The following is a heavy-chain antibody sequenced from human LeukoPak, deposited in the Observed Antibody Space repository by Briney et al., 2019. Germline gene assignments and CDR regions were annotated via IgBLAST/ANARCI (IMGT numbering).Heavy chain of an antibody. CDR3: AADNSSGWYKL. Sequence: ASVKVSCKASGYTFTGYYMHWVRQAPGQGLEWMGWINPNSGGTNYAQKFQGWVTMTRDMSTSTAYMELSSLRSEDTAVYYCAADNSSGWYKLWGQGTLVTVSS. J-gene: IGHJ4*02. D-gene: IGHD6-19*01. V-gene: IGHV1-2*04. CDR1: GYTFTGYY. CDR2: INPNSGGT.